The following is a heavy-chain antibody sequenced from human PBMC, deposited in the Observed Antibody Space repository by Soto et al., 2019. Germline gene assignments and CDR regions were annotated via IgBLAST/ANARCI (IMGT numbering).Heavy chain of an antibody. CDR2: INHSGST. CDR3: ARGSGIYDSSGLHGDAFDI. D-gene: IGHD3-22*01. V-gene: IGHV4-34*01. CDR1: GGSFSGYY. Sequence: QAQLQQWGAGLLKPSETLSLTCAVYGGSFSGYYWSWIRQPPGKGLEWIGEINHSGSTNYNPSLKIRVTISVDTSKNQFSLKLSSVTAADTAVYYCARGSGIYDSSGLHGDAFDIWGQGTMVTVSS. J-gene: IGHJ3*02.